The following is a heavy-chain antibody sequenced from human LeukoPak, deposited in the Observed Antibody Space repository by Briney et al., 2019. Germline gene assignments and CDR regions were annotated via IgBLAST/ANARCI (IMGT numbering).Heavy chain of an antibody. Sequence: GGSLRLSCAASGFTFSNAWMSWVRQAPGKGLEWVGRIKSTANGYATAYAASVKGRFTISRDDSKNTAYLQMDSLKTEDTAVYYCTGNYYGSGSYADFDYWGQGTLVTVS. CDR1: GFTFSNAW. CDR2: IKSTANGYAT. D-gene: IGHD3-10*01. V-gene: IGHV3-73*01. J-gene: IGHJ4*02. CDR3: TGNYYGSGSYADFDY.